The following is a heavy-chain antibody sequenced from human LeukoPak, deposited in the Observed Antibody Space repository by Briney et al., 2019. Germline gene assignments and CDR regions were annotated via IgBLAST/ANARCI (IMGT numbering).Heavy chain of an antibody. V-gene: IGHV4-59*01. CDR2: ILYSGST. CDR1: SGSTGNYY. Sequence: PSETLSLTCTVSSGSTGNYYWSWLRQPPGKRLEWLGHILYSGSTDYNPSLKSRFTMSVDTSQNQFSLKLNSVTAADTAVYHCARDLAWNYWGQGILVTVSS. D-gene: IGHD1-1*01. CDR3: ARDLAWNY. J-gene: IGHJ4*02.